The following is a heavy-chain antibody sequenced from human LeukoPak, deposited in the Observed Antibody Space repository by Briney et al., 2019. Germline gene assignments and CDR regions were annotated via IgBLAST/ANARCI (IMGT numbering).Heavy chain of an antibody. J-gene: IGHJ4*02. CDR3: ATWGSGLPGSDPKDY. Sequence: ASVSVSCKVSGYTLTELSMHWVRQAPGKGGEWRGGFYPEDGETIYAQTLQGRVTMTEDTSTDTAYMELSSLRSEDTAVYYCATWGSGLPGSDPKDYWGQGTLVTVSS. CDR2: FYPEDGET. V-gene: IGHV1-24*01. CDR1: GYTLTELS. D-gene: IGHD3-10*01.